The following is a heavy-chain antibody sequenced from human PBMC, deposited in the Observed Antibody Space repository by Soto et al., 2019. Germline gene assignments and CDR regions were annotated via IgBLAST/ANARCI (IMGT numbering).Heavy chain of an antibody. V-gene: IGHV4-39*01. CDR2: IFPVAYI. D-gene: IGHD6-19*01. CDR3: ARLQTAVPHY. CDR1: GDSISGSPFY. Sequence: QVQLQESGPGLVMPSETLSLTCSVSGDSISGSPFYWGWIRQPPGKRLELIGSIFPVAYIVYTPSLTSRVTISVDTSKNQFSLNLTSVAAADTAIYFCARLQTAVPHYWGQGILVTVSS. J-gene: IGHJ4*02.